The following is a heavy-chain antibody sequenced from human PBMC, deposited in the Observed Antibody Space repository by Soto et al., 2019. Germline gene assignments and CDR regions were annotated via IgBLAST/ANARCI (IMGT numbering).Heavy chain of an antibody. J-gene: IGHJ4*02. V-gene: IGHV4-31*03. CDR2: IYYSANT. CDR3: ELTYYYGSGSYYKDY. D-gene: IGHD3-10*01. Sequence: LSLTCTVAGGSISSGGYYWSWIRQHPGKGLGWIGYIYYSANTSYNPYLKSRVTISVDTSKTQFSLKLSPVTAADTAVYYCELTYYYGSGSYYKDYWGQGTMVTVSS. CDR1: GGSISSGGYY.